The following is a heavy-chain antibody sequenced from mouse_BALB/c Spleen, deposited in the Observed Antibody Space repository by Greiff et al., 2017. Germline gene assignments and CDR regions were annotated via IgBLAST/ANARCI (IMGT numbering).Heavy chain of an antibody. CDR3: ATIYYGNYFDY. J-gene: IGHJ2*01. V-gene: IGHV2-9*02. Sequence: QVQLQQSGPGLVAPSQSLSITCTVSGFSLTSYGVHWVRQPPGKGPEWLGVIWAGGSTNYNSALMSRLSISKDNSKSQVFLKMNSLQTDDTAMYYCATIYYGNYFDYWGQGTTLTVSS. CDR2: IWAGGST. D-gene: IGHD2-1*01. CDR1: GFSLTSYG.